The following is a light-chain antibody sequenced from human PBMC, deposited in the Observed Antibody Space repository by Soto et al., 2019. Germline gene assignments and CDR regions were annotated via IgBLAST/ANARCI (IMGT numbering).Light chain of an antibody. CDR1: SSNIGRHG. Sequence: QSVLTQPPSASGTPGQRVTISCSGSSSNIGRHGVNWYQHLPGAAPKLLIYSNNQRPSGVPDRFSGSTSGTSVSLTISGLQSDDEADYYCATWDDSLNGVVFGGGTKLTVL. CDR3: ATWDDSLNGVV. V-gene: IGLV1-44*01. J-gene: IGLJ2*01. CDR2: SNN.